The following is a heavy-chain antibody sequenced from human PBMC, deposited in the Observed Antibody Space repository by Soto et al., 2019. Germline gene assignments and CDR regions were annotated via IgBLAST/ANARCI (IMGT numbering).Heavy chain of an antibody. J-gene: IGHJ6*02. CDR1: GFTFSSNY. V-gene: IGHV3-53*01. CDR2: IYSGGST. CDR3: ARVHGWYYYYGMDV. Sequence: PGGSLRLSCAASGFTFSSNYMSWVRQAPGKGLEWVSVIYSGGSTYYADSVKGRFTISRDNSKNTLYLQMNSLRAEDTAVYYCARVHGWYYYYGMDVWGQGTTVTVSS. D-gene: IGHD6-19*01.